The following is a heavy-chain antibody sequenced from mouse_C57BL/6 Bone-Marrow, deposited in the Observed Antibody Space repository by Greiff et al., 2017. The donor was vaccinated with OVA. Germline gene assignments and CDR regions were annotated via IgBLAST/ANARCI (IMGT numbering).Heavy chain of an antibody. D-gene: IGHD1-1*01. Sequence: QVQLQQSGAELVKPGASVKMSCKASGYTFTSYWITWVKQRPGQGLEWIGDIYPGSGSTNYNEKFKSKATLTVDTSSSTAYMQLSSLTSEDSAVYYCAREDYYDTSYTWFAYWGQGTLVTVSA. CDR2: IYPGSGST. CDR1: GYTFTSYW. J-gene: IGHJ3*01. V-gene: IGHV1-55*01. CDR3: AREDYYDTSYTWFAY.